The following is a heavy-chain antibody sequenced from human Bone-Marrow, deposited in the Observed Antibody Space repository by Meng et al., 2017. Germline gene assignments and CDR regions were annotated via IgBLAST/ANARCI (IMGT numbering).Heavy chain of an antibody. V-gene: IGHV3-43D*03. Sequence: GESLKISCAASGFTFDDYAMHWVRQAPGKGLEWVSLISWDGGSTYYADSVKGRFTISSDNSKNSLYLQMNSLRAEDTALYYCAKDGGDYGDYWSENWFDPWGQGTLVTVSS. D-gene: IGHD4-17*01. CDR1: GFTFDDYA. J-gene: IGHJ5*02. CDR2: ISWDGGST. CDR3: AKDGGDYGDYWSENWFDP.